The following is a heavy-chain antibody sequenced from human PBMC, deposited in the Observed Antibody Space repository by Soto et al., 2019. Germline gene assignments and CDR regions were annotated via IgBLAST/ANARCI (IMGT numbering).Heavy chain of an antibody. CDR3: AKVSVTDYSLDY. D-gene: IGHD2-21*02. Sequence: EVQLVESGGGLVQPGGSLRLSCAVSGFTFSDHYMDWVRQAPGKGLEWVGRIRNQVNTHTTEYAASVKGRFTISRDDSKNTLDLQMNSLKIEDTAVYYCAKVSVTDYSLDYLGQGISVTVST. V-gene: IGHV3-72*01. CDR2: IRNQVNTHTT. CDR1: GFTFSDHY. J-gene: IGHJ4*02.